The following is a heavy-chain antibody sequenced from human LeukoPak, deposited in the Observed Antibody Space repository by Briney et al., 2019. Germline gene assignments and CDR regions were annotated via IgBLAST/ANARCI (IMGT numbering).Heavy chain of an antibody. D-gene: IGHD6-19*01. V-gene: IGHV1-18*01. J-gene: IGHJ6*03. CDR3: ARGGRLDSYNSMDV. Sequence: ASVKVLCKASGYTFTSYGINWVRQAPGQGLDWMGWISGYKTKTDYAQKFQGRVTMTTDTSTSTAYMELRSLRSGDTAVYYCARGGRLDSYNSMDVWGQGTTVTVSS. CDR1: GYTFTSYG. CDR2: ISGYKTKT.